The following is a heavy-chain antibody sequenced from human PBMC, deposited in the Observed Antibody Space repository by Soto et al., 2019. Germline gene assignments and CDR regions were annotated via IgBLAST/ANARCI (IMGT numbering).Heavy chain of an antibody. CDR3: AKGVDVLRYFDTPDGGMDV. Sequence: GGSLRLSCAASGFTFSSYAMSCVRQAPGKGLEWVSAISGSGGSTYYADSVKGRFTISRDNSKNTLYLQMNSLRAEDTAVYYSAKGVDVLRYFDTPDGGMDVWGQGTTVTVSS. CDR1: GFTFSSYA. CDR2: ISGSGGST. D-gene: IGHD3-9*01. J-gene: IGHJ6*02. V-gene: IGHV3-23*01.